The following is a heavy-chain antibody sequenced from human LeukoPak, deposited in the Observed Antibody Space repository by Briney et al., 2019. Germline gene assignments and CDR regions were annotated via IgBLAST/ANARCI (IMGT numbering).Heavy chain of an antibody. CDR2: IGPHSTFT. CDR3: VREGEGPLSKDFDY. D-gene: IGHD2/OR15-2a*01. CDR1: GYTLTGYY. Sequence: GASVKVSCKASGYTLTGYYIHWVRQGPGQGLEWMGYIGPHSTFTSSPQEFQGRVTMTRDASMSTAYMELTRLTSEDTAVYYCVREGEGPLSKDFDYWGQGTLVTVSS. J-gene: IGHJ4*02. V-gene: IGHV1-2*02.